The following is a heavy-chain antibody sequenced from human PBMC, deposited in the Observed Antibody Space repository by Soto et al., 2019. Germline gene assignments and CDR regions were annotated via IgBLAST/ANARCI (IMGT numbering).Heavy chain of an antibody. D-gene: IGHD2-15*01. V-gene: IGHV3-21*01. CDR1: GFTFSSYS. J-gene: IGHJ6*02. Sequence: GGSLRLSCAASGFTFSSYSMNWVRQAPGKGLEWVLSISSSSSYIYYADSVKGRFTISRDNAKNSLYLQMNSLRAEDTAVYYCARARGGPEYYYYYGMDVWGQGTTVTVSS. CDR2: ISSSSSYI. CDR3: ARARGGPEYYYYYGMDV.